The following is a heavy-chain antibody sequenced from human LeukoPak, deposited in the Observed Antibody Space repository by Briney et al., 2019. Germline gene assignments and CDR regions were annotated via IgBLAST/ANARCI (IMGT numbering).Heavy chain of an antibody. V-gene: IGHV3-64D*06. D-gene: IGHD4-17*01. CDR1: GFTFSSYA. CDR3: VKDAMTTYAKAFDI. CDR2: ISSNGGST. Sequence: GGSLRLSCSASGFTFSSYAMHWVRQAPGKGLEYVSAISSNGGSTYYADSVKGRFTISRDNSKNTLYLQMSSLRAEDTAVCYCVKDAMTTYAKAFDIWGQGTMVTVSS. J-gene: IGHJ3*02.